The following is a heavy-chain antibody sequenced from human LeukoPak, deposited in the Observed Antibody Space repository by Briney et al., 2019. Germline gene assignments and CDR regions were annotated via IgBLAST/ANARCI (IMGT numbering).Heavy chain of an antibody. CDR3: ARDYSGDEDFDY. CDR1: GGTFSSYA. Sequence: SVKVSCKASGGTFSSYAISWVRQAPGQGLEWMGGIIPIFGTANYAQKFQGRVTITTDESTSTAYMELSSLRVEDTAMYYCARDYSGDEDFDYWGQGTLVTVSS. J-gene: IGHJ4*02. D-gene: IGHD5-12*01. V-gene: IGHV1-69*05. CDR2: IIPIFGTA.